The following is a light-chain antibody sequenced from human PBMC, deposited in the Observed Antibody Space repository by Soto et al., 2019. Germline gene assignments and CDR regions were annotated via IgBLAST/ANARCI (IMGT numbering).Light chain of an antibody. CDR3: QQYGSSRT. CDR1: QSVSSSY. V-gene: IGKV3-20*01. Sequence: EIVLTQSPGTLSLSPGERATLSCRASQSVSSSYLAWYQQKPGQAPRLLIYGASSRATGIPDRSSGSGSGTDFTLTISRLEPEDFAVYYCQQYGSSRTFGGGTKVDIK. CDR2: GAS. J-gene: IGKJ4*01.